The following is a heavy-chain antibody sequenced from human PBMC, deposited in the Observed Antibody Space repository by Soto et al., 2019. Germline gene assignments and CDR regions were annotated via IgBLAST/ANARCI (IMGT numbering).Heavy chain of an antibody. Sequence: QVQLVQSGGEVRKPGASVKVSCKASGYTFTSHGISWVRQAPGHGLEWMAWISANNGDTNYAQKLQGRVTVTTDTSTSTAYMELRSLRSEDTAVYYCARMLRGSNIDNYPSMDVWGKGTTVTVSS. V-gene: IGHV1-18*01. D-gene: IGHD3-10*01. CDR3: ARMLRGSNIDNYPSMDV. CDR1: GYTFTSHG. J-gene: IGHJ6*03. CDR2: ISANNGDT.